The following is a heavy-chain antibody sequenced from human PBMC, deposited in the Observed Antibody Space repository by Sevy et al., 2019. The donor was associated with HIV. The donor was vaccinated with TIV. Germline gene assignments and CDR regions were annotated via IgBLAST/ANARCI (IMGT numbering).Heavy chain of an antibody. CDR2: ISYDGSSK. Sequence: GGSLRLSCAASGFTFSSFAMHWVRQAPGKGLEWVAVISYDGSSKYYPDSVKGRFTISRDNAKNTLYLQMNRLRPEDTGVYFCAILGVDCVSTNCYGMRSLSFDFWGQGTLVTVSS. J-gene: IGHJ4*02. V-gene: IGHV3-30-3*01. CDR1: GFTFSSFA. D-gene: IGHD2-2*01. CDR3: AILGVDCVSTNCYGMRSLSFDF.